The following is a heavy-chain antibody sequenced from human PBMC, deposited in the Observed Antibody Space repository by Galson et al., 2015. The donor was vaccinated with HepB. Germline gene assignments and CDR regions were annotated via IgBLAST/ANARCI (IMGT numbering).Heavy chain of an antibody. J-gene: IGHJ4*02. Sequence: SLRLSCAASGFTFSSYAMSWVRQAPGKGLEWVSAISGSGGSTYYADSVKGRFTISRDNPKNTLYLQMNSLRAEDTAVYYCARESGGGIAVAGTDYWGQGTLVTVSS. CDR2: ISGSGGST. CDR3: ARESGGGIAVAGTDY. CDR1: GFTFSSYA. V-gene: IGHV3-23*01. D-gene: IGHD6-19*01.